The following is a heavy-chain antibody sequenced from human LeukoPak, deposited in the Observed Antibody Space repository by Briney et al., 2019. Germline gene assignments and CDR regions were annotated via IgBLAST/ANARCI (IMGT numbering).Heavy chain of an antibody. CDR3: ARGRITMVRGVIIPLFFDY. J-gene: IGHJ4*02. V-gene: IGHV4-59*12. CDR2: IYYSGST. Sequence: SETLSLTCTVSGGSISSYYWSWIRQPPGKGLEWIGYIYYSGSTNYNPSLKSRVTISVDTSKNQFSLKLSSVTAADTAVYYCARGRITMVRGVIIPLFFDYWGQGTLVTVSS. D-gene: IGHD3-10*01. CDR1: GGSISSYY.